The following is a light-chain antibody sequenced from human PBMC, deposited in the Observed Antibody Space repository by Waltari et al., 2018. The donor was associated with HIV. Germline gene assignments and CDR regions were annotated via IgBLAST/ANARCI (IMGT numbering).Light chain of an antibody. J-gene: IGLJ2*01. CDR2: EGS. V-gene: IGLV2-23*01. CDR1: SRDVGSYNL. CDR3: CSYAGSSTVV. Sequence: QSALTQPASVSGSPGQSITISCTGTSRDVGSYNLVPWYQQHPGKAPKLMMYEGSKRPSGVSNRFSGSKSGNTASLTISGLQAEDEADYYCCSYAGSSTVVFGGGTKLTVL.